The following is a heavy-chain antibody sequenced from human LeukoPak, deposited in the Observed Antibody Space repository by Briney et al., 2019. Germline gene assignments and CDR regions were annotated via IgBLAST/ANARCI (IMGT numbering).Heavy chain of an antibody. J-gene: IGHJ3*02. D-gene: IGHD4-17*01. Sequence: WASVKVSCKASGGTFSSYAISWVRQAPGQGLEWMGGIIPIFGTANYAQKFQGRVTITTDESTSTAYMELSSLRSEDTAVYYCARVGLVRLTVTIPDLQGSAFDIWGQGTMVTVSS. CDR2: IIPIFGTA. CDR3: ARVGLVRLTVTIPDLQGSAFDI. CDR1: GGTFSSYA. V-gene: IGHV1-69*05.